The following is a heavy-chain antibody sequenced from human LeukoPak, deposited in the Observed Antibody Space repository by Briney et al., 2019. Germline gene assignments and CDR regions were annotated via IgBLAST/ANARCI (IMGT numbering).Heavy chain of an antibody. J-gene: IGHJ3*02. V-gene: IGHV4-59*01. D-gene: IGHD3-22*01. CDR1: GGPISVDY. CDR2: IHYSGGT. CDR3: ARVTDSRGYYYSDDAFDI. Sequence: SETLSLTCIVSGGPISVDYWNWIRQPPGKGLEWIGYIHYSGGTNHNPSLKSRVTISVDTSKNQFSLKLSSVTAADTAVYYCARVTDSRGYYYSDDAFDIWGQGTMVTVSS.